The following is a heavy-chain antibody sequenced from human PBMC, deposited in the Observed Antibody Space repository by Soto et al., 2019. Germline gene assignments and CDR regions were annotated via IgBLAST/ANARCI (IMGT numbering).Heavy chain of an antibody. D-gene: IGHD3-10*01. CDR1: GFTFSSYW. J-gene: IGHJ4*02. V-gene: IGHV3-74*03. CDR3: ARGGDSGSGDY. CDR2: INTDGSTT. Sequence: EVQLVESGGGLVQPGGSLRLSCAASGFTFSSYWMYWVRQVPGKGLGWVSRINTDGSTTTYAASVEGRFTISRDNAKNTMFLQMNSRRAEDTAVYYCARGGDSGSGDYWGQGILVIVSS.